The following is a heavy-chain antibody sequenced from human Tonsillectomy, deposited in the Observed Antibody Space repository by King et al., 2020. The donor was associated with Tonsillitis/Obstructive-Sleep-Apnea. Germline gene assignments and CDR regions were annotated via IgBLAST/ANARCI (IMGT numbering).Heavy chain of an antibody. CDR2: ISSSGSTI. V-gene: IGHV3-48*03. J-gene: IGHJ4*02. CDR3: ARDGGWGSYGWVDY. Sequence: QLVQSGGGLVQPGGSLRLSCAASGFTFSSYEMNWVRQAPGKGLEWVSYISSSGSTIYYADSVKGRFTISRDNAKNSLYLQMNSLRAEDTAVYYCARDGGWGSYGWVDYWGQGTLVTVSS. D-gene: IGHD3-16*01. CDR1: GFTFSSYE.